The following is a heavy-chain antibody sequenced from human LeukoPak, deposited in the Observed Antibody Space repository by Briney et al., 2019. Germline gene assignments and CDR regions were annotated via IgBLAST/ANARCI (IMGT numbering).Heavy chain of an antibody. CDR2: IIPIFGTA. Sequence: SVKVSCKASGYTFSSYDINWVRQSTGQGLEWMGGIIPIFGTANYAQKFQGRVTITADESTSTAYMELSSLRSEDTAVYYCARDGGEHYGSGSFLDYWGQGTLVTVSS. D-gene: IGHD3-10*01. V-gene: IGHV1-69*13. CDR1: GYTFSSYD. CDR3: ARDGGEHYGSGSFLDY. J-gene: IGHJ4*02.